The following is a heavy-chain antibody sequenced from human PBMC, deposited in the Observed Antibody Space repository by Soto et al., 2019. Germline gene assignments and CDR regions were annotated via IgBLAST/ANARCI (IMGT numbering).Heavy chain of an antibody. D-gene: IGHD1-1*01. CDR1: GITFSSYG. V-gene: IGHV3-30*03. J-gene: IGHJ4*02. CDR2: ISYDGTNK. CDR3: AGGYGLTYFDY. Sequence: QVQLVESGGGVVQPGRSLRLSCAASGITFSSYGMHWVRQAPGKGLEWVAVISYDGTNKYYADSVKGRFTISRDNSKNTLYLQMNSLRAEDTAVYYCAGGYGLTYFDYWGQGTLVTVSS.